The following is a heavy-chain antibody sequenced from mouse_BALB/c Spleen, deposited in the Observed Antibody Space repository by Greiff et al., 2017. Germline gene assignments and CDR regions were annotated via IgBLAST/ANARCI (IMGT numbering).Heavy chain of an antibody. J-gene: IGHJ4*01. Sequence: VQLQQSGPELVKPGASVKISCKASGYTFTDYNMHWVKQSHGKSLEWIGYIYPYNGGTGYNQKFKSKATLTVDNSSSTAYMELRSLTSEDSAVYYCARYDAMDYWGQGTSVTVSS. CDR1: GYTFTDYN. V-gene: IGHV1S29*02. CDR3: ARYDAMDY. CDR2: IYPYNGGT.